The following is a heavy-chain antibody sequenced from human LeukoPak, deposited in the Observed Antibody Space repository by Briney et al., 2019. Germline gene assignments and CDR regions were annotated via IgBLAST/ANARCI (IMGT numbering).Heavy chain of an antibody. J-gene: IGHJ4*02. CDR1: GGSINNYH. D-gene: IGHD4-17*01. V-gene: IGHV4-59*07. CDR3: ARGGDYGDLRYFDY. CDR2: IYYRGST. Sequence: ASDTLSLTCTVSGGSINNYHWSWIRQPPGNGLEWIGYIYYRGSTNYNPSLKSRVTFSVDTSKNQFSLKLNSVTAADTAVYYCARGGDYGDLRYFDYWGQGTLVTVSS.